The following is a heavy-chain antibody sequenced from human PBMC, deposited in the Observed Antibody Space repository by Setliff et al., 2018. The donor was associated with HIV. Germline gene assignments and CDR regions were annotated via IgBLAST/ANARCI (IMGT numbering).Heavy chain of an antibody. CDR2: INPSGGST. CDR1: GYTFTSYY. J-gene: IGHJ3*02. D-gene: IGHD6-13*01. V-gene: IGHV1-46*01. CDR3: ARDIAAAGNAFDM. Sequence: ASGKVSCKASGYTFTSYYMHWVRQAPGQGLEWMGIINPSGGSTYYAQKFQGRVTMTRATSTTTVYMELTSLRSEDTAVYYCARDIAAAGNAFDMWGQGTMVTVSS.